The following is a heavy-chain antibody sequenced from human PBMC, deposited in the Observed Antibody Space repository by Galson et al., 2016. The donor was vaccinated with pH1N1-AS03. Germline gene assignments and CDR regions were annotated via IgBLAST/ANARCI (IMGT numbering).Heavy chain of an antibody. J-gene: IGHJ4*02. V-gene: IGHV3-7*03. D-gene: IGHD3-16*01. Sequence: RLSCAASGLEFSYFWMTWVRQAPGKGPEWVANIKQDGSETHYVDSVKGRFTISRDNAKHSLYLQMNSLRVEDTAMYYCARGEMIGDDSWGQGTLVTVSS. CDR2: IKQDGSET. CDR3: ARGEMIGDDS. CDR1: GLEFSYFW.